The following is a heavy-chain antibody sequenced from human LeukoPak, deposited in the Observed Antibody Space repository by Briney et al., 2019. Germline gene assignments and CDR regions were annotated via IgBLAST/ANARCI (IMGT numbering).Heavy chain of an antibody. Sequence: SETLSLTCVVYDESFSGYYWTWIRQPPGTGLEWIGEIIDTGSTKYNSSLKSRVTISVDTSNNQFSLKLSSVTAADTAVYYCARRSADCSGGSCYSKAFDYWGQGTLVTVSS. D-gene: IGHD2-15*01. J-gene: IGHJ4*02. V-gene: IGHV4-34*12. CDR1: DESFSGYY. CDR2: IIDTGST. CDR3: ARRSADCSGGSCYSKAFDY.